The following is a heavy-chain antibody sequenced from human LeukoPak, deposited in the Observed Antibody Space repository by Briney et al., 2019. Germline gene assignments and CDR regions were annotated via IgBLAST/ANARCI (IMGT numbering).Heavy chain of an antibody. J-gene: IGHJ4*02. CDR3: AREGSSWLDY. D-gene: IGHD6-13*01. Sequence: VASVKVSCKASGGASTEHAITWLRQAPGQGLEWMGRIIPILGKTYYAHNFQGRVTITADKSTSTAYMELSSLRSEDTAVYYCAREGSSWLDYWGQGTLVTVSS. V-gene: IGHV1-69*04. CDR1: GGASTEHA. CDR2: IIPILGKT.